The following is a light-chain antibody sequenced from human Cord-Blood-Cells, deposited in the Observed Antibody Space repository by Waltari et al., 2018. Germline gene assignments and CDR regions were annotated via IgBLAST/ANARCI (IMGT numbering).Light chain of an antibody. J-gene: IGLJ2*01. CDR1: SSDVGGYNY. V-gene: IGLV2-11*01. CDR2: DVS. CDR3: CSYAGSYV. Sequence: QSALTQPRSVSGSPGQSVTISCTGTSSDVGGYNYVSWYQQHPGKAPKLMIYDVSKGPSGVPDRFSGSKYGNTASLTISGLQAEDEADYYCCSYAGSYVFGGGTKLTVL.